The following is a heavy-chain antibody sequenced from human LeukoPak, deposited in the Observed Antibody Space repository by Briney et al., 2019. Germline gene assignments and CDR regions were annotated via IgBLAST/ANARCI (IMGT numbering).Heavy chain of an antibody. V-gene: IGHV3-66*04. D-gene: IGHD1-14*01. CDR2: IYNRGST. J-gene: IGHJ4*02. CDR1: GFTVCYNY. Sequence: GGSLRLSCAASGFTVCYNYMTWVRQAPGKGLEWVAAIYNRGSTYYADSVKGRFTISRDNSKNTMYLQMNSLKGEDTAVYYCARRSNPPGRIDHWGQGTLVTVSS. CDR3: ARRSNPPGRIDH.